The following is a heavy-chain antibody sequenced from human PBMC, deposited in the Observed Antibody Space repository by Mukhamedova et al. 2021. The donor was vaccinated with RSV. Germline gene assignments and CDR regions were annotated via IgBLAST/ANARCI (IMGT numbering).Heavy chain of an antibody. CDR2: ISYDGSNK. CDR1: GFTFSSYA. J-gene: IGHJ4*01. V-gene: IGHV3-30*04. D-gene: IGHD4-17*01. CDR3: AREETTVTTRDYFD. Sequence: GFTFSSYAMHWVRQAPGKGLEWVAVISYDGSNKYYADSVKGRFTISRDNSKNTLYLQMKSLRAEDTAMYYCAREETTVTTRDYFD.